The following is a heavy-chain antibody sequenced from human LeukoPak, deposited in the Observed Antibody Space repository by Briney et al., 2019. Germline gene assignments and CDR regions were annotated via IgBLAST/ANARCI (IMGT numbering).Heavy chain of an antibody. J-gene: IGHJ5*02. Sequence: SETLSLTCTVSGGSISSHYWSWIPQPPGKGLEWIGYIYYSGSTNYNPSLKSRVTISVDTSKNQFSLKLSSVTAADTAVYYCARTATYYDFWSGYYTGYNWFDPWGQGTLVTVSS. CDR1: GGSISSHY. CDR3: ARTATYYDFWSGYYTGYNWFDP. V-gene: IGHV4-59*11. D-gene: IGHD3-3*01. CDR2: IYYSGST.